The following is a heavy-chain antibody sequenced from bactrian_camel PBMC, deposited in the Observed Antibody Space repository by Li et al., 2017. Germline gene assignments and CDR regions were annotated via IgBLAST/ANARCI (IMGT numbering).Heavy chain of an antibody. V-gene: IGHV3S26*01. CDR1: EYTYNDYC. J-gene: IGHJ6*01. CDR2: IDSDGT. D-gene: IGHD2*01. Sequence: HVQLVESGGGSVQAGGSLRLTCVASEYTYNDYCMNWFRQRPGREREGVAAIDSDGTSYADSVKGRFTISRDNTKNMLYLQMNSLKPEDTAIYYCAAGARPGAIVSGGFCDTGYFGYLGQGTQVTVS. CDR3: AAGARPGAIVSGGFCDTGYFGY.